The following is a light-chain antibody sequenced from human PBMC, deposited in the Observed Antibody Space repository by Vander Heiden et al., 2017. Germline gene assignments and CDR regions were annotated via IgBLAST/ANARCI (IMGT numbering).Light chain of an antibody. CDR1: SSDVGGYNY. CDR2: DVS. Sequence: QSALTQPRSVSGSPGQSVTISCTGTSSDVGGYNYVSWYQQHPGKAPKLMIYDVSKRPSGVPDRFAGSKSGNPAYLTISGLQAEDEADYYCCSYAGSYTHVVFGGGTKLTV. CDR3: CSYAGSYTHVV. V-gene: IGLV2-11*01. J-gene: IGLJ2*01.